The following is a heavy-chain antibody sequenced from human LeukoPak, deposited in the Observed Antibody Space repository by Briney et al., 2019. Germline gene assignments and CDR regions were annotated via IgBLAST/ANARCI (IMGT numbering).Heavy chain of an antibody. CDR3: ARLTADGRLYFVD. CDR1: GFTVNSNY. Sequence: GGSLRLSCAASGFTVNSNYLSWVRQAPGKGLEWVSTLYNTGNTYYANSVKGRFSISRDNSKNTLFLRMNSLRAEDTAVYYCARLTADGRLYFVDWGPGTLVTVSS. CDR2: LYNTGNT. V-gene: IGHV3-53*01. J-gene: IGHJ4*02. D-gene: IGHD6-13*01.